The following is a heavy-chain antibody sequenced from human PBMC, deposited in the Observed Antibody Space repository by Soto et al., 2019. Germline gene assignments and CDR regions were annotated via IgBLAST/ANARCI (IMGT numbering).Heavy chain of an antibody. D-gene: IGHD1-26*01. CDR2: ISGSSKTI. CDR1: GFTFSTYW. Sequence: GGSLRLSCAASGFTFSTYWMSWVRQAPGKGLEWVSYISGSSKTIYYADSVKGRFTISRGNAKNSVYLQMNSLRDEDTAVYYCARDKKWAFDYWGQGALVTVSS. J-gene: IGHJ4*02. CDR3: ARDKKWAFDY. V-gene: IGHV3-48*02.